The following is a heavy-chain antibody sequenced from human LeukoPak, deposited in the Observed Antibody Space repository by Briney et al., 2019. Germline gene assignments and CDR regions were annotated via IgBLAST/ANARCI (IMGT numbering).Heavy chain of an antibody. CDR1: GYSISSGYY. V-gene: IGHV4-38-2*01. Sequence: PSKTLSLTCAVSGYSISSGYYWGWIRPPPGKGLEWIGSIYHSGSTYYNPSLKSRVTISVDTSKNQFSLKLSSVTAADTAVYYCVTFGSSYYFDYWGQGTLVTVSS. CDR2: IYHSGST. D-gene: IGHD3-16*01. CDR3: VTFGSSYYFDY. J-gene: IGHJ4*02.